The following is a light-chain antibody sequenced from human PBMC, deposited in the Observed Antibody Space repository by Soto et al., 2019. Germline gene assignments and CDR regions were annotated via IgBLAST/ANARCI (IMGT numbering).Light chain of an antibody. CDR2: GAS. CDR1: QSVSSN. Sequence: EIVMTQSPATLSVSPGERATLSCRASQSVSSNLAWYQQKPGQAPRLLIYGASTRATGIPARFSGRRSGTEFTLTIAGLQPEDFATYYCQQYESYSPLTFGGGTKVDIK. V-gene: IGKV3-15*01. CDR3: QQYESYSPLT. J-gene: IGKJ4*01.